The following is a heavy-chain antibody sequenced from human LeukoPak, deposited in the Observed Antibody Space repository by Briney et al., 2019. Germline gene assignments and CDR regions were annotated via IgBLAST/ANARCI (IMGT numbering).Heavy chain of an antibody. D-gene: IGHD3-22*01. CDR1: GGSISSYY. V-gene: IGHV4-59*03. Sequence: SETLSLTCTVSGGSISSYYWSWIRQPPGKGLEWTGYIDYNRDTNYNPSLRSRVTILVDKSKNQFSLNLNSVTAADTAVYYCARNGPHYYDKSGYLDSWGQGTLVTVSS. CDR3: ARNGPHYYDKSGYLDS. CDR2: IDYNRDT. J-gene: IGHJ4*02.